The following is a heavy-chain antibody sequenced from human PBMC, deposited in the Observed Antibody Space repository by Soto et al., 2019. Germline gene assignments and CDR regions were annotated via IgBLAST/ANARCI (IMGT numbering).Heavy chain of an antibody. CDR2: ISGSGDST. D-gene: IGHD2-21*02. CDR3: ARRDAGWYFDL. Sequence: EVQLLESGGGLVQPGGSLRLSCAASGFTFSSYAMNWVRQAPGKGLEWVSVISGSGDSTYYADSVKGRFTISRDNSKNTLCLQMHSLSAEDTAVYYCARRDAGWYFDLWGRGTLVTVSS. CDR1: GFTFSSYA. J-gene: IGHJ2*01. V-gene: IGHV3-23*01.